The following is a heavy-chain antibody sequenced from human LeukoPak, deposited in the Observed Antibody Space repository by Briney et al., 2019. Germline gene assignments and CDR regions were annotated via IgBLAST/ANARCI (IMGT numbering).Heavy chain of an antibody. Sequence: GGSLRLSCAASGFTFSNYWMHWVRQAPGKGLVWVSRINSDGSSTAYADSVKGRFTISRDNAKNTLYLQMNSLRAEDTAVYYCARDYGRSRDYGMDVWGQGTTVTVSS. D-gene: IGHD3-10*01. J-gene: IGHJ6*02. CDR2: INSDGSST. CDR3: ARDYGRSRDYGMDV. CDR1: GFTFSNYW. V-gene: IGHV3-74*03.